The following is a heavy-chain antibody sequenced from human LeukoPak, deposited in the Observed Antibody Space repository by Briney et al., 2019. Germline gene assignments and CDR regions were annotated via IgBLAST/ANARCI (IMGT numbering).Heavy chain of an antibody. V-gene: IGHV4-59*05. J-gene: IGHJ4*02. D-gene: IGHD1-1*01. Sequence: SETLSLTCSVSGGSISSLYWSWIRQPPGKGLEWIGSFYYTGSTFYNPSLKSRVTISVDTSKNQFSLKLSSVTAADTAVYYCARRTKTGTTDCWGQGTLVTVSS. CDR1: GGSISSLY. CDR3: ARRTKTGTTDC. CDR2: FYYTGST.